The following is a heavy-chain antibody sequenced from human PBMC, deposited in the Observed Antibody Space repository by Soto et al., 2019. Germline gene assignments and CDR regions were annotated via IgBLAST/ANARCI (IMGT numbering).Heavy chain of an antibody. Sequence: ASVKVSCKASGYTFTSYDINWVRQATGQGLEWMGWMNPNSGNTGYAQKFQGRVTMTRNTSISTAYMELSSLRSEDTAVYYCARDCSSTSCSNYYYYYMDVWGKGTTVTVSS. J-gene: IGHJ6*03. CDR1: GYTFTSYD. V-gene: IGHV1-8*01. D-gene: IGHD2-2*01. CDR2: MNPNSGNT. CDR3: ARDCSSTSCSNYYYYYMDV.